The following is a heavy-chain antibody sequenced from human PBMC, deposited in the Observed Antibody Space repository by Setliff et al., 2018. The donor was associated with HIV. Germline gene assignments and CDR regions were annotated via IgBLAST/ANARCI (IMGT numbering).Heavy chain of an antibody. CDR3: ARGIRDSCEGSPYYSYCYMDV. D-gene: IGHD3-9*01. V-gene: IGHV4-31*03. J-gene: IGHJ6*03. CDR2: VFYTGAT. CDR1: GGSINSGCYS. Sequence: TLSLTCTVSGGSINSGCYSWTWVRHVQGKGLEWIGFVFYTGATYSSPSLKSRITMSVDTSRNQFSLKVNSVTAADTAVYHCARGIRDSCEGSPYYSYCYMDVWGTGTTVTVSS.